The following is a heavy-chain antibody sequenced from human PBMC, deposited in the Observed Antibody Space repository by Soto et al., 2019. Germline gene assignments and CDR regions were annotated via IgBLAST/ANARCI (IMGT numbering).Heavy chain of an antibody. V-gene: IGHV1-69*13. D-gene: IGHD3-22*01. Sequence: SVKVSCKASGGTFSSYAISWVRQAPGQGLEWMGGIIPIFGTANYAQKFQGRVTITADESTSTAYMELSSLRSEDTAVYYCARETKRDYYDSSGYYYGAFDIWGQGTMVT. CDR2: IIPIFGTA. J-gene: IGHJ3*02. CDR3: ARETKRDYYDSSGYYYGAFDI. CDR1: GGTFSSYA.